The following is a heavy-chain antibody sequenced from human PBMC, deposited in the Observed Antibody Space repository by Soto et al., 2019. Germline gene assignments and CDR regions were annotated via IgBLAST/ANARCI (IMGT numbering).Heavy chain of an antibody. D-gene: IGHD5-18*01. CDR2: ISGSGDSS. J-gene: IGHJ4*02. V-gene: IGHV3-23*01. CDR3: AKGYSYGLV. CDR1: GFTFSSFV. Sequence: EVQLLESGGGLVQPGGSLRLSCAASGFTFSSFVMTWARQAPGKGLEWVSVISGSGDSSYYADSVEGRFTIFRDNSKNTLYLQMNSLRAEDTAVYFCAKGYSYGLVWGQGTLVTVSS.